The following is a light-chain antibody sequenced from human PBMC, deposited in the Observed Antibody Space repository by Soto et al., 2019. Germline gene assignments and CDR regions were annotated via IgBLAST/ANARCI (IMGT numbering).Light chain of an antibody. V-gene: IGLV1-47*01. CDR1: SYNIGKNL. Sequence: QSVLTQPPSASGTPGQRVTISCSGGSYNIGKNLVYWYQQRPATAPKLLIFKSNARPPGVPDGLSGSTSGSSASLAISGLRYEDEAADFCAAWYDSLSAWVFGGGTKVTVL. J-gene: IGLJ3*02. CDR3: AAWYDSLSAWV. CDR2: KSN.